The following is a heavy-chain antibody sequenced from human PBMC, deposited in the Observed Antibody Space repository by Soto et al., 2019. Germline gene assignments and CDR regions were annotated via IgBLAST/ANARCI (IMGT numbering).Heavy chain of an antibody. CDR2: IIPILGIA. V-gene: IGHV1-69*08. Sequence: QVQLVQSGAEVKKPGSSVKVSCKASGGTFSSYTISWVRQAPGQGLEWMGRIIPILGIANYAQKFQGRVTITAEEATSTAYMELSSLRSEDTAVYYCARERGCSGGSCYYGMDVWGQGTTVTVSS. CDR1: GGTFSSYT. D-gene: IGHD2-15*01. CDR3: ARERGCSGGSCYYGMDV. J-gene: IGHJ6*02.